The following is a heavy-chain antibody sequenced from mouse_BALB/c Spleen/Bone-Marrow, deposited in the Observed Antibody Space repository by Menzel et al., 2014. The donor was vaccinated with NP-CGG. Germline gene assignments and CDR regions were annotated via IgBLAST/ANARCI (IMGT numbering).Heavy chain of an antibody. J-gene: IGHJ4*01. V-gene: IGHV1-77*01. CDR2: IYPGSGSI. D-gene: IGHD4-1*01. Sequence: LVESGPELVKPGASVKMPCKASGYTFTDYIINWVKQRTGQGLEWIGEIYPGSGSIYYNEKFKGKATLTADKSSNTAYMQFSSLTSEDSAVYFCARSPNWDPYYAMDYWGQGTSVTVSP. CDR1: GYTFTDYI. CDR3: ARSPNWDPYYAMDY.